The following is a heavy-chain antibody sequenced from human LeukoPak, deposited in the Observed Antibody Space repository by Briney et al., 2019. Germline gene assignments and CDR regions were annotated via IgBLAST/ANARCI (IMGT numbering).Heavy chain of an antibody. CDR2: IYTSGST. CDR1: GGSISSYY. J-gene: IGHJ6*02. V-gene: IGHV4-4*07. D-gene: IGHD5-24*01. CDR3: ARESRDGYNFVDYYYYYGMDV. Sequence: PSETLSLTCTVSGGSISSYYWSWIRQPAGKGLEWIGRIYTSGSTNYNPSLKSRVTISVDTSKNQFSLKLSSVTAADTAVYYCARESRDGYNFVDYYYYYGMDVWGQGTTVTVSS.